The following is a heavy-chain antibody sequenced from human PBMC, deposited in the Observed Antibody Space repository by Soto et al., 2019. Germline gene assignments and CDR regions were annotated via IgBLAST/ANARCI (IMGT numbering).Heavy chain of an antibody. CDR3: ARHRWDGYNPRPDY. CDR2: ISYDGSNK. D-gene: IGHD5-12*01. CDR1: GFTFTTYG. V-gene: IGHV3-30*03. J-gene: IGHJ4*02. Sequence: GGSLRLSCAASGFTFTTYGMNWVRQAPGKGLEWVAVISYDGSNKLYADSVRGRFAISRDNSKNTLYLQMDSLKASDTAMYYCARHRWDGYNPRPDYWGQGTLVTVSS.